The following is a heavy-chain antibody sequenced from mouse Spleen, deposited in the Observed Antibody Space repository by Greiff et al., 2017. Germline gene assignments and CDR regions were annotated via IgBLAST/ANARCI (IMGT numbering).Heavy chain of an antibody. D-gene: IGHD3-2*01. CDR2: INPGSGGT. CDR3: ARDSSGYVSYTMDY. V-gene: IGHV1-54*01. J-gene: IGHJ4*01. Sequence: VMLVESGAVLVRPGTSVKVSCKASGYAFTNYLIEWVKQRPGQGLEWIGVINPGSGGTNYNEKFKGKATLTADKSSSTAYMQLSSLTSDDSAVYFCARDSSGYVSYTMDYWGQGTSVTVSS. CDR1: GYAFTNYL.